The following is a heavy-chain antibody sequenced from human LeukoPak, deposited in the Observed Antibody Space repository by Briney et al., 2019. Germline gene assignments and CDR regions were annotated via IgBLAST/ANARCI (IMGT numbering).Heavy chain of an antibody. J-gene: IGHJ4*02. V-gene: IGHV4-4*02. D-gene: IGHD3-10*01. CDR2: IYHSGST. CDR1: GGSISSSNW. CDR3: AREDYYGSGSQALGY. Sequence: PSETLSLTCAVSGGSISSSNWWSWVRPPPGKGLEWIGEIYHSGSTNYNPSLKSRVTISVDTSKNQFSLKLSSVTAADTAVYYCAREDYYGSGSQALGYWGQGTLVTVSS.